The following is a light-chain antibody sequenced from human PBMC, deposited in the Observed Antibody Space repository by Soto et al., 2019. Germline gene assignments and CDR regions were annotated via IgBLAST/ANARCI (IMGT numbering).Light chain of an antibody. V-gene: IGKV3-11*01. CDR2: DAS. CDR3: QQRSNWPPEGT. Sequence: EIVLTQSPATLSLSPGERATLSCRASQSVSSYLAWYQQKPGQAPRLLIYDASNSATGIPARFSGSGSGTDFTLTISSLEPEDFAVYYCQQRSNWPPEGTFGQGTKVEIK. CDR1: QSVSSY. J-gene: IGKJ1*01.